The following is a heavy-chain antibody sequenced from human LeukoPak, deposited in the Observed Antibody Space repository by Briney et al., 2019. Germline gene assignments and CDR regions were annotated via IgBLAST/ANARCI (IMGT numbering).Heavy chain of an antibody. CDR2: IYHSGNA. J-gene: IGHJ4*02. Sequence: PSETLSLTCTVSDGSISSSSYYWGWIRQPPGKGLEWIGEIYHSGNANYNPSLKTRVTMSVDKSKNQFSLILSSVTAADTAVYYCARDVGARLSGFWGQGTLVTVSS. D-gene: IGHD6-6*01. CDR3: ARDVGARLSGF. CDR1: DGSISSSSYY. V-gene: IGHV4-39*07.